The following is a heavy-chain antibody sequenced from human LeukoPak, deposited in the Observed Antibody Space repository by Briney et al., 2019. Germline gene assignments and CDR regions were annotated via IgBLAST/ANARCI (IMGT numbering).Heavy chain of an antibody. D-gene: IGHD7-27*01. CDR2: INPNSGGT. CDR3: SRGPHWDPHFDF. J-gene: IGHJ4*02. CDR1: GYTFTGYY. V-gene: IGHV1-2*02. Sequence: ASVKVSCKASGYTFTGYYIHWVRQAPGQGLEWMGWINPNSGGTNYAQNFQGRVIMTRDTSISTAYMELSRLRSDDTAVYYCSRGPHWDPHFDFWGQGTLVTVSS.